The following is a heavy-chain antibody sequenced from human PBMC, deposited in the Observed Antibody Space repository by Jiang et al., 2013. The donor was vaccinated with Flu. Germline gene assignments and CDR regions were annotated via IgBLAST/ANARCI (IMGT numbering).Heavy chain of an antibody. J-gene: IGHJ5*02. Sequence: GAEVKKPGASVKVSCKASGYTFTSYYMHWVRQAPGQGLEWMGIINPSGGSTSYAQKFQGRVTMTRDTSTSTVYMELSSLRSEDTAVYYCARAWVEVVVAATPWFDPWGQGTLVTVSS. D-gene: IGHD2-15*01. CDR3: ARAWVEVVVAATPWFDP. V-gene: IGHV1-46*03. CDR1: GYTFTSYY. CDR2: INPSGGST.